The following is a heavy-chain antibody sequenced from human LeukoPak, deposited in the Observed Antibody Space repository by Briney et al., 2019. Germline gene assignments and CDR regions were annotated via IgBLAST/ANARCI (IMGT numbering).Heavy chain of an antibody. CDR1: GGSISSYY. CDR3: AGTHEYGGYTTTYFDY. V-gene: IGHV4-59*01. J-gene: IGHJ4*02. Sequence: SETLSLTCTVSGGSISSYYWSWIRQPPGKGLEWIGYIYYSGSTNQNPPLNRRGIKLIDTSKNQFALKENSVTAADTAVYYCAGTHEYGGYTTTYFDYWGQGTLVTVPS. CDR2: IYYSGST. D-gene: IGHD4-17*01.